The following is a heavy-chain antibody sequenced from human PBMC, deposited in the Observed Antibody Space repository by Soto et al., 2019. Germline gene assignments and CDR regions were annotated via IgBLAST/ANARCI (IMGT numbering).Heavy chain of an antibody. CDR1: GYTITSYG. Sequence: ASVKVSCKASGYTITSYGISWVRQAPGQGLEWMGWISAYNGNTNYAQKLQGRVTMTTDTSTSTAYMELRSLRSDDTAVYYCARDAYSSGWGPFDAFDIWGQGTMVTVSS. V-gene: IGHV1-18*01. CDR2: ISAYNGNT. CDR3: ARDAYSSGWGPFDAFDI. J-gene: IGHJ3*02. D-gene: IGHD6-19*01.